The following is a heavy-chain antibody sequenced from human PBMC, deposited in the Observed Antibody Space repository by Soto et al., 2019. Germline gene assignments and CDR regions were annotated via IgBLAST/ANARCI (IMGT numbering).Heavy chain of an antibody. CDR1: GGTFSSYT. J-gene: IGHJ3*02. V-gene: IGHV1-69*02. CDR2: IIPILGIA. D-gene: IGHD2-15*01. Sequence: QVQLVQSGAEVKKPGSSVKVSCKASGGTFSSYTISWVRQAPGQGLEWMGRIIPILGIANYAQKFQGRVTITADKSTSTAYMELSSLRSEDTSVYYCARSGGDCSGGSCYSGDDAFDIWGQGTMVTVSS. CDR3: ARSGGDCSGGSCYSGDDAFDI.